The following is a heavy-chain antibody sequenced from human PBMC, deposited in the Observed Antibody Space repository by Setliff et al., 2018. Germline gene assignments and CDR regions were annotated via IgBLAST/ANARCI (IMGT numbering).Heavy chain of an antibody. V-gene: IGHV3-30*02. Sequence: GGSLRLSCAASGFTFSRYGMHWVRQAPGKGLEWVAFIRYGGNDQYFADSVKGRFVISRDNSKNTLYLQMHSLRPEDTALYYCAKDVTYSNPYYFDYWGQGTLVTVSS. CDR3: AKDVTYSNPYYFDY. CDR2: IRYGGNDQ. CDR1: GFTFSRYG. J-gene: IGHJ4*02. D-gene: IGHD4-4*01.